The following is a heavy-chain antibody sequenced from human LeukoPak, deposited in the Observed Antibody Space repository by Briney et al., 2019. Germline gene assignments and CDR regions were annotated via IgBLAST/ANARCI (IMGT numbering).Heavy chain of an antibody. D-gene: IGHD6-19*01. CDR3: TEGIAVAGTDY. CDR2: INAGNGNT. CDR1: GYTFTSYA. J-gene: IGHJ4*02. Sequence: GASVKVSCKASGYTFTSYAMHWVRQAPGQRLEWMGWINAGNGNTKYSQKFQGRVTITRDTSASTAYMELSSLRSEDTAVYYCTEGIAVAGTDYWGQGTLVTVSS. V-gene: IGHV1-3*01.